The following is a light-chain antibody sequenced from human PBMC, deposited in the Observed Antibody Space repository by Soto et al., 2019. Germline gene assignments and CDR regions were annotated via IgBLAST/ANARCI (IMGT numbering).Light chain of an antibody. J-gene: IGKJ3*01. Sequence: DIQMTQSPSAMSASVGDRVTSTCRASQGISNYLAWFQQRPGKVPQRLIYAASSLQSGAPSRFSGSGSGTEFTLTINSLQPEDFATYYCIQHYTSHFAFSPWTKVDIK. CDR1: QGISNY. V-gene: IGKV1-17*03. CDR2: AAS. CDR3: IQHYTSHFA.